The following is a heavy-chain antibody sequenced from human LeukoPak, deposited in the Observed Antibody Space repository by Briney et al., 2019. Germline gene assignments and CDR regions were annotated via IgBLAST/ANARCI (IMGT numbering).Heavy chain of an antibody. CDR1: GGSISSYY. D-gene: IGHD1-26*01. Sequence: SETLSLTCTVSGGSISSYYWSWIRQPAGKGLEWIGRIYTSGSTNYNASLKSRVSMSVDTSKNQFSLKLSSVTAADTAVFYCARENSGSYREFDYWGQGTLVTVSS. J-gene: IGHJ4*02. CDR2: IYTSGST. CDR3: ARENSGSYREFDY. V-gene: IGHV4-4*07.